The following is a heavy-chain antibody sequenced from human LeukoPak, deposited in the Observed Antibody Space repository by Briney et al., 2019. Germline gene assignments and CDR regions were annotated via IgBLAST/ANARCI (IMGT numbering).Heavy chain of an antibody. CDR3: AKRYCSSTTCYDDRGAFDY. CDR2: IYHSGST. D-gene: IGHD2-2*01. V-gene: IGHV4-39*07. J-gene: IGHJ4*02. CDR1: GVSISSGSNY. Sequence: SQTLSLTCRVSGVSISSGSNYWDWIRQPPGRGLEWIGSIYHSGSTYYNPSLKSRVTISVDTSKNQFSLKLSSVTAADTAVYYCAKRYCSSTTCYDDRGAFDYWGQGTLVTVSS.